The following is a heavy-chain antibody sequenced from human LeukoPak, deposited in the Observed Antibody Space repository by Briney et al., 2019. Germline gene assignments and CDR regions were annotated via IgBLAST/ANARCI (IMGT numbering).Heavy chain of an antibody. J-gene: IGHJ4*02. D-gene: IGHD6-13*01. CDR1: GGSFSGYY. CDR2: INHSGST. V-gene: IGHV4-34*01. CDR3: ARGNVIAAAPFDY. Sequence: PSETLSLTCAVYGGSFSGYYWSWIRQPPGKGLEWIGEINHSGSTNCNPSLKSRVTISVDTSKNQFSLKLSSVTAADTAVYYCARGNVIAAAPFDYWGQGTLVTVSS.